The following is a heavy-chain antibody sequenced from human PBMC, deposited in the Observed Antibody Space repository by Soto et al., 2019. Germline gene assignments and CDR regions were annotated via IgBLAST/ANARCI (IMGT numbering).Heavy chain of an antibody. V-gene: IGHV3-23*01. CDR2: ISGSGGST. J-gene: IGHJ4*02. CDR3: AKETERFLEWLSSPIDY. Sequence: EVQLLESGGGLVQPGGSLRLSCAASGFTFSSYAMSWVRQAPGKGLEWVSAISGSGGSTYYADSVKGRFTISRDNSKNKLYLQMNSLRAEDTAVYYCAKETERFLEWLSSPIDYWGQGTLVTVSS. D-gene: IGHD3-3*01. CDR1: GFTFSSYA.